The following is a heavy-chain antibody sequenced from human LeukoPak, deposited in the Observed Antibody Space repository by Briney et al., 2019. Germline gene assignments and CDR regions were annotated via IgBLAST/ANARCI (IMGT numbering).Heavy chain of an antibody. Sequence: GGSLRLSCAASGFTFSSYEMNWVRQPPGKGLEWVSYISSGGSTIYYADSVKGRFTISRDNAKSSLYLQMNSLRAEDTALYYCARDVWFDAWGQGTLVTVSS. CDR2: ISSGGSTI. CDR3: ARDVWFDA. J-gene: IGHJ5*02. V-gene: IGHV3-48*03. CDR1: GFTFSSYE.